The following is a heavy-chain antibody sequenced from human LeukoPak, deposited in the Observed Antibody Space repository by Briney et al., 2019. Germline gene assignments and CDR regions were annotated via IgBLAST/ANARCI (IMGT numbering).Heavy chain of an antibody. Sequence: GGSLRLSCAASGFTFSSYGMHWVRQAPGKGLEWVSYISSSSSTIYYADSVKGRFTISRDDSKNTLYLQMNSLRVEDTAVYYCANNGNLDNWGQGTLVTVSS. CDR1: GFTFSSYG. V-gene: IGHV3-48*01. J-gene: IGHJ4*02. CDR2: ISSSSSTI. CDR3: ANNGNLDN. D-gene: IGHD1-14*01.